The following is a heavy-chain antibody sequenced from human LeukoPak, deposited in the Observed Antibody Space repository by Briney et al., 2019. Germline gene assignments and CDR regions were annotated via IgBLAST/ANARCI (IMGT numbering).Heavy chain of an antibody. CDR2: IYPGDSDT. D-gene: IGHD2-21*02. J-gene: IGHJ4*02. Sequence: GESLKISCKGSGYSFSSYWIGWVRQMPGKGLEWMGMIYPGDSDTRYSPSFQVQVTISADKSISTAYLQWSSLKASDTAMYYCARRAYCGGDCYLDYWGQGTLVTVSS. V-gene: IGHV5-51*01. CDR3: ARRAYCGGDCYLDY. CDR1: GYSFSSYW.